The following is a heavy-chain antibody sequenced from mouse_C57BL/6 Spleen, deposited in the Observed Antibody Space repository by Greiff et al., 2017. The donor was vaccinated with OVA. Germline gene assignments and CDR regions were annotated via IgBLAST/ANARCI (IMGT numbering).Heavy chain of an antibody. D-gene: IGHD1-1*01. V-gene: IGHV1-53*01. J-gene: IGHJ1*03. CDR3: ARDYYGTWYFDV. CDR1: GYTFTSSW. Sequence: QVQLQQPGTGLVKPGASVKLSCKASGYTFTSSWMHWVKQRPGQGLEWIGNINPSNGGTNYNEKFKSKATLTVDKSSSTAYMQISSLTSEDSAVYDCARDYYGTWYFDVWGTGTTVTVSS. CDR2: INPSNGGT.